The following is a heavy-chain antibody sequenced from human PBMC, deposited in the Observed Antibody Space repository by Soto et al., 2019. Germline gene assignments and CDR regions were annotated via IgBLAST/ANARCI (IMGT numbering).Heavy chain of an antibody. CDR1: GGSISNYY. V-gene: IGHV4-59*01. Sequence: SETLSLTCTVSGGSISNYYWSWIRQPPGKGLEWIGYIFYTGSTNYKSSLKSRVTISVDTSKNQFSLNLRSVTAADTAVYYCARGGYGEDAFAFWGQGTMVTVSS. CDR3: ARGGYGEDAFAF. CDR2: IFYTGST. D-gene: IGHD4-17*01. J-gene: IGHJ3*01.